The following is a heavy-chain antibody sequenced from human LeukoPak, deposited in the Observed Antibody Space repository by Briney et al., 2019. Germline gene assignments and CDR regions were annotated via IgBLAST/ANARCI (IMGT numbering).Heavy chain of an antibody. CDR1: GFTFSSYG. J-gene: IGHJ3*02. CDR2: IWYDGSNK. V-gene: IGHV3-33*06. CDR3: AKDIYYYDSSGNDAFDI. Sequence: QSGGSLRLSCAASGFTFSSYGMHWVRQAPGKGLEWVAVIWYDGSNKYYADSVKGRFTISRDNSKNTLYLQMNSLRAEDTAVYYCAKDIYYYDSSGNDAFDIWGQGTMVTVSS. D-gene: IGHD3-22*01.